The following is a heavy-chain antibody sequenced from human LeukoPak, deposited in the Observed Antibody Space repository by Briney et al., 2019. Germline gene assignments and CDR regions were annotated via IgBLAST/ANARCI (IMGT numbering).Heavy chain of an antibody. V-gene: IGHV4-61*01. CDR3: ARTYGAVFDI. CDR1: GGSVSSGSYY. CDR2: IYYSGSA. D-gene: IGHD3-10*01. J-gene: IGHJ3*02. Sequence: PSETLSLTCAVSGGSVSSGSYYWSWIRQPPGKGLEWIGYIYYSGSANYNPSLKSRVTISVDTSKNEFSLRLSSVTAADTAVYYCARTYGAVFDIWGQGTRVTVSS.